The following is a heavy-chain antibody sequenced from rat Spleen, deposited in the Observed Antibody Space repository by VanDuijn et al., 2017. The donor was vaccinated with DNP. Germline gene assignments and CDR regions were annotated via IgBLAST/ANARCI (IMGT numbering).Heavy chain of an antibody. J-gene: IGHJ2*01. CDR2: ISTSGEYT. CDR3: VRERSGVDY. V-gene: IGHV5S13*01. Sequence: EVHLVESGGGLVQPGRSLKLSCVASGFTFSKYGMAWVRQAPTKGLEWVASISTSGEYTHYRDSVKGRFTISRDNAKDTQYLQMDSLRSEDTATYYCVRERSGVDYWGQGVMVTVAS. CDR1: GFTFSKYG. D-gene: IGHD4-3*01.